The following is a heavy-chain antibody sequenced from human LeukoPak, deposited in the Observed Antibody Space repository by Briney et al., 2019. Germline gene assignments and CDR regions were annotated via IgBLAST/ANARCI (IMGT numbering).Heavy chain of an antibody. CDR2: ISAYNGNT. CDR3: ARDRELLWFLDY. Sequence: ASVKVSCKASGYTFTSYGISWVRQAPGQGLEWMGWISAYNGNTNYAQKLQGRVTMTTDTSTSTAYMELRSLRSDDTAVYYCARDRELLWFLDYWGQGALVTVSS. V-gene: IGHV1-18*01. J-gene: IGHJ4*02. CDR1: GYTFTSYG. D-gene: IGHD3-10*01.